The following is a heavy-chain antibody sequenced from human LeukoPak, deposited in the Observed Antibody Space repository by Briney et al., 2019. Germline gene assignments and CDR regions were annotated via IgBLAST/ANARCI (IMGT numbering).Heavy chain of an antibody. J-gene: IGHJ4*02. Sequence: PSETLSLTCTVSGGSISSGGYFWSWIRQPPGKGLEWIGYVFYSGSTSYSPSLKSRVTISVDTSKNQFSLKLSSVTAADTAVYYCARQVQHSGYDANIDYWGQGTLVTVSS. CDR3: ARQVQHSGYDANIDY. D-gene: IGHD5-12*01. V-gene: IGHV4-61*08. CDR2: VFYSGST. CDR1: GGSISSGGYF.